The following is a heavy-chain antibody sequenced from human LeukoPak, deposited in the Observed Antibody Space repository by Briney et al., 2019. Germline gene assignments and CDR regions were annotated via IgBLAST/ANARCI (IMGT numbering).Heavy chain of an antibody. CDR3: ARGYKDEDYGDYEENGAFDI. J-gene: IGHJ3*02. D-gene: IGHD4-17*01. CDR2: IYYSGST. Sequence: TSETLSLTCTVSGGSISSYYWSWIRQPPGKGLEWIGYIYYSGSTNYNPSLKSRVTISVDTSKNQFSLKLSSVTAADTAVYYCARGYKDEDYGDYEENGAFDIWGQGTMVTVSS. V-gene: IGHV4-59*01. CDR1: GGSISSYY.